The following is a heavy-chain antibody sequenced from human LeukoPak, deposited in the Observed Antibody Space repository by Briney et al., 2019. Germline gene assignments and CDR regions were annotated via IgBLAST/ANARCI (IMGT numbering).Heavy chain of an antibody. CDR1: GGSISNSTYY. D-gene: IGHD6-6*01. CDR2: IYYTGTT. CDR3: ALYSASSGCFDP. Sequence: SGTLSLTCTVSGGSISNSTYYWSWIRQPPGKGLEWIATIYYTGTTYYNPSLKSRVTISVDTSKNQFSLKLSSVTAADTAVYYCALYSASSGCFDPWGQGTLVTVSS. J-gene: IGHJ5*02. V-gene: IGHV4-39*01.